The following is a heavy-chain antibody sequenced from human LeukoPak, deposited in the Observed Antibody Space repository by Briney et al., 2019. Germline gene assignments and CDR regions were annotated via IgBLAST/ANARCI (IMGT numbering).Heavy chain of an antibody. CDR2: TWYDGSNK. J-gene: IGHJ4*02. CDR1: RFTFSSYA. D-gene: IGHD3-22*01. V-gene: IGHV3-33*01. CDR3: ARDEGDTSGHFSNRPYYFDY. Sequence: GGSLRLSCAASRFTFSSYAMHWVRQAPGKGPEWVAVTWYDGSNKYYADSVKGRFTISRDNSKNMLYLQMNSLRVEDTAIYYCARDEGDTSGHFSNRPYYFDYWGRGTLVTVSS.